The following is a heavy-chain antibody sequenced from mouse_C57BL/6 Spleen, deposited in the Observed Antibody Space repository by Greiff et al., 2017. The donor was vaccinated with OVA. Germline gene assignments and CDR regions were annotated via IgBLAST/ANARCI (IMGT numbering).Heavy chain of an antibody. CDR2: IYPGDGDT. Sequence: QVQLQQSGPELVKPGASVKISCKASGYAFSRSWMNWVKQRPGKGLEWIGRIYPGDGDTNYNGKFKGKATMTADKSSSTAYMQLSSLTSEDSAVYFCASNYPDYWGQGTTLTVSS. J-gene: IGHJ2*01. D-gene: IGHD2-1*01. V-gene: IGHV1-82*01. CDR3: ASNYPDY. CDR1: GYAFSRSW.